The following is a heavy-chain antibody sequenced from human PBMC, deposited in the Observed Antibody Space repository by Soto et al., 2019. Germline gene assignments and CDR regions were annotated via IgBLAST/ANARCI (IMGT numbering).Heavy chain of an antibody. J-gene: IGHJ4*02. D-gene: IGHD3-16*01. CDR1: GFGFSDYW. V-gene: IGHV3-7*01. Sequence: GGSLRLSCAASGFGFSDYWMSWARQTPGKGLEWVAKVRPDGSEKYYVDSVKGRFAISRDDAKNSLYLQMNSLRVEDTAVYYCVRGGRSYFDYWAQGTLVTVSS. CDR2: VRPDGSEK. CDR3: VRGGRSYFDY.